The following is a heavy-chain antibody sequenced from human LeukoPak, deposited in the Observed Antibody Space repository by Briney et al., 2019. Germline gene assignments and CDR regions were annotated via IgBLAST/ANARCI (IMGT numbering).Heavy chain of an antibody. Sequence: GGSLRLSCVASGFTFKNYAMSWVRQAPGKGLEWVSAIDSSGAYTYYADPVRGRFIISRDNSKNSMYLQMNSLRAEDTAIYYCARILAEYFQYWGQGTLVTVSS. CDR2: IDSSGAYT. V-gene: IGHV3-23*01. J-gene: IGHJ1*01. CDR1: GFTFKNYA. CDR3: ARILAEYFQY.